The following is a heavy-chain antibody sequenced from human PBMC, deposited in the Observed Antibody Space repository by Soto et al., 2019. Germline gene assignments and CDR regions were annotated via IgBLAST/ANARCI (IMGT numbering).Heavy chain of an antibody. CDR2: ISVYNGNT. CDR3: ARDEGYYPRD. Sequence: QGQLVQSGAEVKKPGASVKVSCKASGYTFTSYGISWVRQAPGQGLEGMGWISVYNGNTNYAPKIQGRLTMTTDTSTSTAYMSLRSLRSAVTAVYYCARDEGYYPRDWGQGTLVTVS. CDR1: GYTFTSYG. J-gene: IGHJ4*02. V-gene: IGHV1-18*01. D-gene: IGHD3-10*01.